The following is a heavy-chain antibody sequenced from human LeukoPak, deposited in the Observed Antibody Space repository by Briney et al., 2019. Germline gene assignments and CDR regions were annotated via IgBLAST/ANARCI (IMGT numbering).Heavy chain of an antibody. CDR1: GGSISSYY. CDR3: ARQVDYYGSGTPLTTRFDY. J-gene: IGHJ4*02. Sequence: SETLSLTCTVSGGSISSYYWSWIRQPPGKGLEWIGYIYYSGSTNYNPSLKSRVTISVDTSKNQFSLKLSSVTAADTAVYYCARQVDYYGSGTPLTTRFDYWGQGTLVTVSS. CDR2: IYYSGST. D-gene: IGHD3-10*01. V-gene: IGHV4-59*08.